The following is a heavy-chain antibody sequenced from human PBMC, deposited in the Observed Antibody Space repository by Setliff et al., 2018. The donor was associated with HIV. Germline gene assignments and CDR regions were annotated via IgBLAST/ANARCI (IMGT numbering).Heavy chain of an antibody. CDR3: ASGDIVLMVYAN. CDR1: GGTFSSYA. V-gene: IGHV1-69*06. D-gene: IGHD2-8*01. Sequence: ASVKVSCKASGGTFSSYAISWVRQAPGQGLEWMGRIIPIFGTANYAQKFQGRVTITADKSTSTAYMELSSLRSEDTAVYYCASGDIVLMVYANWGQGTLVTVSS. CDR2: IIPIFGTA. J-gene: IGHJ4*02.